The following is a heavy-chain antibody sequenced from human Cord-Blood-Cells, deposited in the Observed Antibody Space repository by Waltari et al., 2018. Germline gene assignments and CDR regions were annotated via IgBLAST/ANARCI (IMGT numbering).Heavy chain of an antibody. CDR3: ARDPTYPDIVVVVAATRHFDY. Sequence: AASGFTFSSYWMSWVRQAPGKGLEWVANIKQDGSEKYHVDSVKGRFTISRDNAKNSLYLQMNSLRAEDTAVYYCARDPTYPDIVVVVAATRHFDYWGQGTLVTVSS. J-gene: IGHJ4*02. D-gene: IGHD2-15*01. CDR1: GFTFSSYW. CDR2: IKQDGSEK. V-gene: IGHV3-7*01.